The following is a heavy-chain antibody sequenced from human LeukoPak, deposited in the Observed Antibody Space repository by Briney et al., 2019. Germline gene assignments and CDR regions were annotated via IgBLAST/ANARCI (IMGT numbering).Heavy chain of an antibody. CDR2: ISSSGSTI. Sequence: GGSLRPSCAASGFTFSSYEMNWVRQAPGKGLEWVSYISSSGSTIYYADSVKGRFTISRDNAKNSLYLQMNSLRAEDTAVYYCASPGITVNYYYYYYMDVWGKGTTVTVSS. V-gene: IGHV3-48*03. J-gene: IGHJ6*03. CDR1: GFTFSSYE. CDR3: ASPGITVNYYYYYYMDV.